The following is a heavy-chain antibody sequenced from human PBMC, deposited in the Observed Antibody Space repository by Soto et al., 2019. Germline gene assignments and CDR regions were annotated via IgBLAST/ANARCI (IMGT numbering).Heavy chain of an antibody. J-gene: IGHJ6*02. CDR1: GYTFTSYG. V-gene: IGHV1-18*01. CDR2: ISAYNGNT. D-gene: IGHD2-21*02. CDR3: ARDGTCGGDCYPRGYYYYGMDV. Sequence: GASVKVSCKASGYTFTSYGISWVRQAPGQGLEWMGWISAYNGNTNYAQKLQGRVTMTTDTSTSTAYMELRSLRSDDTAVYYCARDGTCGGDCYPRGYYYYGMDVWGQGTTVTVSS.